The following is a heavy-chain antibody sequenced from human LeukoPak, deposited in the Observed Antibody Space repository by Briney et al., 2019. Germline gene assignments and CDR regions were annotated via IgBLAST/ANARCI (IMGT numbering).Heavy chain of an antibody. CDR2: LFYTGTP. D-gene: IGHD5-18*01. CDR1: GGSISSSSYY. CDR3: ARASEGIQLWSHFDY. Sequence: KPSETLSLTCTVSGGSISSSSYYCDWIRQPPGKGLEWIGSLFYTGTPYYSPSLKNRVTMSLDTSKNQFSLKLSSVTAADTAVYYCARASEGIQLWSHFDYWGQGTLVTVSS. J-gene: IGHJ4*02. V-gene: IGHV4-39*07.